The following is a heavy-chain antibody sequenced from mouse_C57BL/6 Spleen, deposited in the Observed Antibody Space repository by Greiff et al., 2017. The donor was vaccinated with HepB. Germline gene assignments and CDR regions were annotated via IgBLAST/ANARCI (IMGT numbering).Heavy chain of an antibody. CDR2: ILPGSGST. D-gene: IGHD2-1*01. V-gene: IGHV1-9*01. Sequence: VQRVESGAELMKPGASVKLSCKATGYTFTGYWIEWVKQRPGHGLEWIGEILPGSGSTNYNEKFKGKATFTADTSSNTAYMQLSSLTTEDSAIYYCAREEELPFAYWGQGTLVTVSA. J-gene: IGHJ3*01. CDR1: GYTFTGYW. CDR3: AREEELPFAY.